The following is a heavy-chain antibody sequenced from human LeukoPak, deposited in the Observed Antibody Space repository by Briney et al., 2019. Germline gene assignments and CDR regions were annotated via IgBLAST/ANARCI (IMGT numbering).Heavy chain of an antibody. D-gene: IGHD2-15*01. CDR1: GGSISSYY. J-gene: IGHJ4*02. CDR2: IYYSGST. Sequence: SETLSLTCTVSGGSISSYYWSWIRQPPGKGLEWIGYIYYSGSTNYNPSLKSRVTISVDTSKNQFSLTLSSVTAADTAVYYCAISRGGKVDYWGQGTLVTVSS. CDR3: AISRGGKVDY. V-gene: IGHV4-59*01.